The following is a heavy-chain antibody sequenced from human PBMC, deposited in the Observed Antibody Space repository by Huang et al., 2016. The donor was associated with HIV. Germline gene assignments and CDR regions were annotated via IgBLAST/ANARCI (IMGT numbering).Heavy chain of an antibody. CDR1: GYTFNGYW. V-gene: IGHV5-51*01. D-gene: IGHD2-2*01. Sequence: EVQLVQSGAVVKKPGESLKISCKGSGYTFNGYWICWVRQMPGKGLGWMGIIYPGESDTQYSTSFQGQVTLSADKSISTAYVQWSGLKASDTAMYYCARQGVGDFVVEPTGLGAFDIWGQGTMVTVSS. J-gene: IGHJ3*02. CDR2: IYPGESDT. CDR3: ARQGVGDFVVEPTGLGAFDI.